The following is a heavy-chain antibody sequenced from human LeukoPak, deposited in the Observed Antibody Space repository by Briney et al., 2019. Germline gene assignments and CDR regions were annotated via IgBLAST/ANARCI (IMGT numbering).Heavy chain of an antibody. Sequence: GASVKVSCKVSGYTLTELSMHWVRQAPGKGLEWMGGFDPEDGEAIYAQKFQGRVTMTEDTSTDTAYMELSSLRSEDTAVYYCATVTRGWEPYFDYWGQGTLVTVSS. V-gene: IGHV1-24*01. CDR1: GYTLTELS. J-gene: IGHJ4*02. D-gene: IGHD1-26*01. CDR3: ATVTRGWEPYFDY. CDR2: FDPEDGEA.